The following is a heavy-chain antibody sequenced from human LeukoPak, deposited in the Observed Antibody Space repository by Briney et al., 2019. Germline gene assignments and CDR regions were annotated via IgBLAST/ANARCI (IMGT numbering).Heavy chain of an antibody. Sequence: ASVKVSCKVSGYTLTELSMHWVRQAPGKGLEWMGGFDPEDGETIYAQKFQGRVTMTEDTSTDTAYMELSSPRSEDTAVYYCARGVLLSWSNWFDPWGQGTLVTVSS. CDR2: FDPEDGET. CDR1: GYTLTELS. V-gene: IGHV1-24*01. J-gene: IGHJ5*02. D-gene: IGHD3-10*01. CDR3: ARGVLLSWSNWFDP.